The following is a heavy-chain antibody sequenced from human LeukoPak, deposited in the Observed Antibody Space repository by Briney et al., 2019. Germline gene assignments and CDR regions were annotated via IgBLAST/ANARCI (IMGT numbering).Heavy chain of an antibody. Sequence: GGSLRLSCAASGFTFSSYSMNWVRQAPGKGLEWVSSISSSSSYIYYADTVKGRFTISRDNAKNSLYLQMNSLRAEDTAVYYCARGRDYIWGSYDYWGQGTLVTVSS. CDR1: GFTFSSYS. CDR2: ISSSSSYI. D-gene: IGHD3-16*01. CDR3: ARGRDYIWGSYDY. J-gene: IGHJ4*02. V-gene: IGHV3-21*01.